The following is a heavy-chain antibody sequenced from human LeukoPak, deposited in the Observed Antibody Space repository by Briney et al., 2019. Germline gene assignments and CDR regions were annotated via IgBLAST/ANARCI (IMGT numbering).Heavy chain of an antibody. D-gene: IGHD1-14*01. Sequence: GGSLRLSGAASGFTFSRYEMNWVRQAPGKGLEWISYIDSSGSVIYYVDSVKGRFTISRDNAKNSMFLQMNSLRAEDTAVYYCTRDEATTSRGTLPEYWGQGTLVTVSS. CDR2: IDSSGSVI. CDR3: TRDEATTSRGTLPEY. CDR1: GFTFSRYE. J-gene: IGHJ4*02. V-gene: IGHV3-48*03.